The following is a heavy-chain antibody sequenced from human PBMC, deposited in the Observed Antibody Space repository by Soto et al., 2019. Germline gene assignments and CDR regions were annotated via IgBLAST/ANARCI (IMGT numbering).Heavy chain of an antibody. CDR1: CGSFSGYY. D-gene: IGHD5-18*01. Sequence: PSETLSLTCSVSCGSFSGYYWSWIRQPPGKGLEWIGEINYSGSTSYNPSLKSRVTVSVDSSKNQFSLNLNPVSAADTAIYFCARDANGYKYGSYFDYWGQGALVTVSS. CDR2: INYSGST. V-gene: IGHV4-34*01. J-gene: IGHJ4*02. CDR3: ARDANGYKYGSYFDY.